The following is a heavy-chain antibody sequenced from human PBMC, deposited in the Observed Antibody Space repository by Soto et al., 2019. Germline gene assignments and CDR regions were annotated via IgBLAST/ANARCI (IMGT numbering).Heavy chain of an antibody. J-gene: IGHJ5*02. CDR2: IYHSGST. D-gene: IGHD2-2*01. V-gene: IGHV4-30-2*01. CDR3: ARGQPNSVVPAASDNWFDP. Sequence: KTSETLSLTCAVSGGSISSGGYSWSWIRQPPGKGLEWIGYIYHSGSTYYNPSLKSRVTISVDRSKNQFSLKLSSVTAADTAVYYCARGQPNSVVPAASDNWFDPWGQGTLVTVSS. CDR1: GGSISSGGYS.